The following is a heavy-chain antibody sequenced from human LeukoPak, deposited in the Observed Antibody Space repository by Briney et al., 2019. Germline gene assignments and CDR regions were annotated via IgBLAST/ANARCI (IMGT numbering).Heavy chain of an antibody. V-gene: IGHV4-34*01. J-gene: IGHJ4*02. CDR3: ASAPPLGY. CDR1: GGSFSGYY. Sequence: PSGTLSLTCAVYGGSFSGYYWSWIRQPPGKGLEWIGEINHSGSTNYNPSLKSRVTISVDTSKNQFSLKLSSVTAADTAVYYCASAPPLGYWGQGTLVTVSS. D-gene: IGHD1-26*01. CDR2: INHSGST.